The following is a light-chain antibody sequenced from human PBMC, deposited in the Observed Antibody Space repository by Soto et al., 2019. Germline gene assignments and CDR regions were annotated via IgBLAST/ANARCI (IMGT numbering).Light chain of an antibody. CDR3: SSYTSSNTLV. J-gene: IGLJ1*01. V-gene: IGLV2-14*01. CDR2: EVS. CDR1: SSDVGGYNY. Sequence: QSALTQPASVSGSPGQSITISCTVTSSDVGGYNYVSWYQQHPGKAPKLMIYEVSNRPSGVSNRFSGSKSGNTASLTISGLQAEDEADYYCSSYTSSNTLVFGTGTKVTVL.